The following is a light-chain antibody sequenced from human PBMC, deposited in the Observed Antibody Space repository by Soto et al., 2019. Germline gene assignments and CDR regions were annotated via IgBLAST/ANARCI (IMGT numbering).Light chain of an antibody. CDR2: DAS. V-gene: IGKV3-11*01. CDR1: QSVPRN. Sequence: EIVLTQSAASRSLSPGERATLSCRSSQSVPRNLAWYQQRPGQAPRLLIYDASSRATGIPDRFSGSGSGTDFILTISSLQPEDFAVYYCQQSSNWPPEITFGQGTRLEIK. J-gene: IGKJ5*01. CDR3: QQSSNWPPEIT.